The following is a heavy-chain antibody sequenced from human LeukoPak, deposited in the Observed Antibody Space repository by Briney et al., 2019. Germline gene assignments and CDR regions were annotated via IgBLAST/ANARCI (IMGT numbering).Heavy chain of an antibody. CDR1: GFTFSSYS. D-gene: IGHD5-24*01. V-gene: IGHV3-30*02. J-gene: IGHJ4*02. Sequence: GGSLRLSCAASGFTFSSYSMNWVRQAPGKGLEWVAFIRYDGSNKYYADSVKGRFTISRDNSKNTLYLQMNSLRTEDTAVYYCAKDFVEMATILSTLGYWGQGTLVTVSS. CDR3: AKDFVEMATILSTLGY. CDR2: IRYDGSNK.